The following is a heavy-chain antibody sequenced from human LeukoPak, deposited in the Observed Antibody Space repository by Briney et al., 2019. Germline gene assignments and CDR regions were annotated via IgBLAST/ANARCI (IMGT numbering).Heavy chain of an antibody. V-gene: IGHV3-23*01. J-gene: IGHJ4*02. CDR1: GFTFSSYA. CDR3: AKGGSSYSEMDY. CDR2: ISGSGGST. Sequence: GGSLRLSCAASGFTFSSYAMSWVRQAPGKGLEWVSAISGSGGSTYYADSVKGRFTISRGNSKNTLYLQMNSLRADDTAVYYCAKGGSSYSEMDYWGQGTLVTVSS. D-gene: IGHD4-11*01.